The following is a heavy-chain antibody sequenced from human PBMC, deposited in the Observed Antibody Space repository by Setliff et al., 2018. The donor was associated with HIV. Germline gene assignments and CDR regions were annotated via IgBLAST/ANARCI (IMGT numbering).Heavy chain of an antibody. D-gene: IGHD5-18*01. J-gene: IGHJ6*02. Sequence: PSETLSLTCSVSGGSISRVGYYWSWIRQHPGKGLGWIGYITYSGSTYYNPSLMSRVSISPDTSKNQFSLKLTSVTAADTAVYYCARVGSVIQVTLFGMDVWGQGTTVTVSS. CDR3: ARVGSVIQVTLFGMDV. CDR2: ITYSGST. V-gene: IGHV4-31*03. CDR1: GGSISRVGYY.